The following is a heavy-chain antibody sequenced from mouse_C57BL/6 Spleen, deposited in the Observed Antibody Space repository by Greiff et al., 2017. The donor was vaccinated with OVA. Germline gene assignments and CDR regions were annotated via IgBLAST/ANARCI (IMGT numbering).Heavy chain of an antibody. CDR1: GFTFSSYA. D-gene: IGHD2-3*01. J-gene: IGHJ2*01. Sequence: EVMLVESGGGLVKPGGSLKLSCAASGFTFSSYAMSWVRQPPETRLEWVATISDGGSYTYYPDNVKGRFTISRDNAKNNLYLQMSHLKSEDTAMYYCARGIYDGYPYWGQGTTLTVSS. CDR2: ISDGGSYT. V-gene: IGHV5-4*03. CDR3: ARGIYDGYPY.